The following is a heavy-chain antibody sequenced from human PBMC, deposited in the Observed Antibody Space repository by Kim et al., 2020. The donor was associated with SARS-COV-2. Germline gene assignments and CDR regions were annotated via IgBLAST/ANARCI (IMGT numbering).Heavy chain of an antibody. CDR1: GGSISSYY. V-gene: IGHV4-59*08. CDR3: ARQSPTYTIPYGDYPNWFHP. Sequence: SETLSLTCTVSGGSISSYYWSWIRQPPGKGLEWIGYIYYSGSTNYNPSLKSRVTISVDTSKNQFSLKLSSVTAADTAVYYCARQSPTYTIPYGDYPNWFHPWGQGTLVTVSS. D-gene: IGHD4-17*01. CDR2: IYYSGST. J-gene: IGHJ5*02.